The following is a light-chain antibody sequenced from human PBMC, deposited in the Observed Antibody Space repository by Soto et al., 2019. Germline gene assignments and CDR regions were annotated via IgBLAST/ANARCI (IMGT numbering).Light chain of an antibody. CDR2: RNT. CDR3: AAWDDSLRGV. Sequence: QLVLTQPPSASGTPGQRVTISCSGSSSNIGSNYVYWYQQLPGTAPKLLIYRNTQRTSGVPDRFSGSKSGTSASLAISGLRSETKNDYYCAAWDDSLRGVFGSGTKLTVL. J-gene: IGLJ1*01. V-gene: IGLV1-47*01. CDR1: SSNIGSNY.